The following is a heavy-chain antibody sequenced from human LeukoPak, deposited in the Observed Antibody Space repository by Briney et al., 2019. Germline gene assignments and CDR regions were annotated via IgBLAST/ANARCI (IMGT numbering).Heavy chain of an antibody. V-gene: IGHV4-34*01. D-gene: IGHD6-19*01. CDR3: ARGQSSGWPYYFDY. J-gene: IGHJ4*02. CDR1: GGSFSGYS. Sequence: SETLSLTCAVYGGSFSGYSWSWIREPPGKGLEWIGEINHSGSTNYNPSLKSRVTISVDTSKNQFSLKLSSVTAADTAVYYCARGQSSGWPYYFDYWGQGTLVTVSS. CDR2: INHSGST.